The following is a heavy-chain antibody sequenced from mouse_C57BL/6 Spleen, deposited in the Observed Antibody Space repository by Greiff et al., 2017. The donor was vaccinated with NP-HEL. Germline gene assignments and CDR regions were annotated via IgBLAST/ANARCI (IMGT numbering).Heavy chain of an antibody. Sequence: VQLQQSGPELVKPGASVKIPCKASGYTFTDYNMDWVKQSHGKSLEWIGDINPNNGGTIYNQTFKGKATLTVDKSSITAYMELRSLTAEDTAFYYCARYPLYDGYYDWYFDVWGTGTTVTVSS. CDR3: ARYPLYDGYYDWYFDV. V-gene: IGHV1-18*01. CDR1: GYTFTDYN. CDR2: INPNNGGT. J-gene: IGHJ1*03. D-gene: IGHD2-3*01.